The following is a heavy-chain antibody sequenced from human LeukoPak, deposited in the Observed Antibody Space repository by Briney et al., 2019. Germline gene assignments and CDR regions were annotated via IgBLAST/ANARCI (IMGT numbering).Heavy chain of an antibody. J-gene: IGHJ6*02. Sequence: ASVKVSCTASGYTFTSYYMHWVRQAPGQGLGWMGIINPSGGSTSYAQKFQGRVTMTRDTSTSTVYMELSSLRSEDTAVYYCARVPNTAMVPMTYYYYGMDVWGQGTTVTVSS. CDR3: ARVPNTAMVPMTYYYYGMDV. V-gene: IGHV1-46*01. CDR1: GYTFTSYY. CDR2: INPSGGST. D-gene: IGHD5-18*01.